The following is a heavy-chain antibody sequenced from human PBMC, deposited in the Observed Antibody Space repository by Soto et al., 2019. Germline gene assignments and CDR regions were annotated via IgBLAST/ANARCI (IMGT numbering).Heavy chain of an antibody. CDR3: ARDRPYGDPNWFDP. J-gene: IGHJ5*02. V-gene: IGHV3-30-3*01. CDR2: MSYDGART. CDR1: GFTFTSFT. Sequence: QVQLVESGGGVVQPGGSLSLSCATSGFTFTSFTMHWVRQPPGKGLEWIAVMSYDGARTDYADAVKGRFTISRDTSKNTLYLQMTNLRPDDTAMYYCARDRPYGDPNWFDPWGQGTLVTVSS. D-gene: IGHD4-17*01.